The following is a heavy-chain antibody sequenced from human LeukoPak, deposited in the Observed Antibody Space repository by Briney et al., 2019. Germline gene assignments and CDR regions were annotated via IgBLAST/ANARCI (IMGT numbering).Heavy chain of an antibody. D-gene: IGHD6-19*01. Sequence: ASVKVSCKASGYTFTSYDINWVRQATGQGLEWMGWMNPNSGNTGYAQKFQGRVTITRNTSISTAYMELSSLRAEDTALYYCAKDSPSSGWYDYWGQGTLVTVSS. J-gene: IGHJ4*02. V-gene: IGHV1-8*03. CDR1: GYTFTSYD. CDR2: MNPNSGNT. CDR3: AKDSPSSGWYDY.